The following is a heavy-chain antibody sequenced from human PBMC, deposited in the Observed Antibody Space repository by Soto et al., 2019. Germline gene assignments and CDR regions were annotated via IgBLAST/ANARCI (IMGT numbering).Heavy chain of an antibody. CDR2: IYYSGST. J-gene: IGHJ6*02. Sequence: PSETLSLTCTVSGGSVSSGSYYWSWIRQPPGKGLEWIGYIYYSGSTNYNPSLKSRVTISVDTSKNQFSLKLSSVTAADTAVYYCARDRIPLAAAGMKGGLLYMDVWGQGTTVTVSS. V-gene: IGHV4-61*01. CDR1: GGSVSSGSYY. CDR3: ARDRIPLAAAGMKGGLLYMDV. D-gene: IGHD6-13*01.